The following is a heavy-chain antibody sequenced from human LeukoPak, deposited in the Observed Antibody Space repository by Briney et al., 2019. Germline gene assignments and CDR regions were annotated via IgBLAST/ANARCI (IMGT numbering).Heavy chain of an antibody. CDR3: ARLDCSGDDACYNH. V-gene: IGHV4-59*08. Sequence: PSGTPSLTCSVSGDSATSYYWNWVRQPPGTGLEWVVYVSSDGTTNYSPSLRSRVIMSVDTANNHISLNLTSLTAADTAIYYCARLDCSGDDACYNHWGRGTLVTVSS. J-gene: IGHJ4*02. CDR2: VSSDGTT. CDR1: GDSATSYY. D-gene: IGHD2-15*01.